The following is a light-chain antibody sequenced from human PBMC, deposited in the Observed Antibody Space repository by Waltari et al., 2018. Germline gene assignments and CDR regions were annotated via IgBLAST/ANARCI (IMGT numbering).Light chain of an antibody. CDR1: QGIRND. J-gene: IGKJ1*01. Sequence: AIQMTQSPSSLSASVGDRVTITCRASQGIRNDLGCYQQKPGKAPKLLIYAASSLQSGVPSRFSGTGSGTDFTLTISSLQPEDFATYYCLQDYIYPWTFGQGTKVEIK. CDR3: LQDYIYPWT. CDR2: AAS. V-gene: IGKV1-6*01.